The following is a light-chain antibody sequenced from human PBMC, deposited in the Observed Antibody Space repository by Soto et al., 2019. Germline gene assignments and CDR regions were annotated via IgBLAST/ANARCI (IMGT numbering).Light chain of an antibody. CDR3: QQYNSYSWT. V-gene: IGKV1-5*03. Sequence: DIQMTQSPSTLSASVGDRVTITCRASQSLNNWLAWYQQKPGKAPKLLIYKAYSLESGVPSRFSGSGSRTEFTLTISSLQPDDFATYYCQQYNSYSWTFGQGTKVDIK. CDR1: QSLNNW. J-gene: IGKJ1*01. CDR2: KAY.